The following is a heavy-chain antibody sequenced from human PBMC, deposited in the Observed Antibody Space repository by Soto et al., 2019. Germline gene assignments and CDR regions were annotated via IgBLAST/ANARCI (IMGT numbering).Heavy chain of an antibody. CDR1: GGTFSSYS. D-gene: IGHD3-16*02. J-gene: IGHJ4*02. V-gene: IGHV1-69*01. Sequence: QVQLVQSGAEVKKPGPSVKVSCMSSGGTFSSYSISWVRQAPGQGREWMEGIIPIFGTANYAQKFQGRVTITADESTSTAYMELSSLRSEDTAVYYCARDPLYDYVWGSYRSDYFDYWGQGTLVTVSS. CDR3: ARDPLYDYVWGSYRSDYFDY. CDR2: IIPIFGTA.